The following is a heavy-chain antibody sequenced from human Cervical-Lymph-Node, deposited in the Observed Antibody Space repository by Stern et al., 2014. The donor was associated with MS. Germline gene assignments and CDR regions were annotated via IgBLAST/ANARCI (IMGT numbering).Heavy chain of an antibody. D-gene: IGHD6-19*01. CDR3: ARDWGSSGWYEGWFDP. V-gene: IGHV3-48*02. CDR1: GFTFSSYS. CDR2: ISSSSSTI. Sequence: EVQLVESGGGLVQPGGSLRLSCAASGFTFSSYSMNWVRQAPGKGLEWVSYISSSSSTIYYADSVKGRFTISRDNAKNSLYLQMNSLRDEDTAVYYCARDWGSSGWYEGWFDPWGQGTLVTVSS. J-gene: IGHJ5*02.